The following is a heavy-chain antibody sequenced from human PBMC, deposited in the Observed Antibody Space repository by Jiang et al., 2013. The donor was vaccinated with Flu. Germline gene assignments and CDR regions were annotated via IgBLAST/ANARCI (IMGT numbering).Heavy chain of an antibody. V-gene: IGHV4-34*01. CDR2: NHSGST. CDR3: ASGTMVQGVGPTTYYFDY. Sequence: NHSGSTNYNPSLKSRVTISVDTSKNQFSLKLSSVTAADTAVYYCASGTMVQGVGPTTYYFDYWGQGTLVTVSS. J-gene: IGHJ4*02. D-gene: IGHD3-10*01.